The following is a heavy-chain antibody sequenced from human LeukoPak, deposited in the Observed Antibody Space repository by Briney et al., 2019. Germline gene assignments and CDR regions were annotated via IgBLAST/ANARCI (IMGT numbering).Heavy chain of an antibody. CDR2: INHSGST. V-gene: IGHV4-34*01. Sequence: KPSETLSLTCTVSGGSISSYYWSWIRQPPGKGLEWIGEINHSGSTNYNPSLKSRVTLSVDTSKNQFSLKLSSVTAADTAVYYCARGPRWLSAPWYYWGQGTLVTVSS. D-gene: IGHD5-24*01. CDR3: ARGPRWLSAPWYY. CDR1: GGSISSYY. J-gene: IGHJ4*02.